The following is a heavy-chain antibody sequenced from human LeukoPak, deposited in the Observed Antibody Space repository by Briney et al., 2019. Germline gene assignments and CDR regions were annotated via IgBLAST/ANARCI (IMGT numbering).Heavy chain of an antibody. D-gene: IGHD1-14*01. Sequence: ASVKVSCKASGYTFTGYYMHWVRQAPGQGLEWMGWINPNSGGTNYAQKFQGRVTMTRDTSISTAYMELSRLRSDDTAVYYCARESAGAVFDAFDIWGQGTMVTVSS. V-gene: IGHV1-2*02. CDR1: GYTFTGYY. J-gene: IGHJ3*02. CDR3: ARESAGAVFDAFDI. CDR2: INPNSGGT.